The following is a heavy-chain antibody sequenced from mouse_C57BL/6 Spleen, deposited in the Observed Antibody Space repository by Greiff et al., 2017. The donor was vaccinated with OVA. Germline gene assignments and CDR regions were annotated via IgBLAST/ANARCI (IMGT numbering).Heavy chain of an antibody. CDR3: AREEGFGYYGSSSYYFDY. V-gene: IGHV1-55*01. CDR2: IYPGSGST. J-gene: IGHJ2*01. Sequence: QVQLQQPGAELVKPGASVKMSCKASGYTFTSDWITWVKQRPGQGLEWIGDIYPGSGSTNYNEKFKSKATLTVDTSSSTAYMQLSSLTSEDSAVYYCAREEGFGYYGSSSYYFDYWGQGTTLTVSS. CDR1: GYTFTSDW. D-gene: IGHD1-1*01.